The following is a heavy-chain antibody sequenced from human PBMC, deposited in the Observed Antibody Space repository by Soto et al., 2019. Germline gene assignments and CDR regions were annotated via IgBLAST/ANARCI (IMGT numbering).Heavy chain of an antibody. CDR1: GGSVNGYY. CDR3: ARGQRGYCSSTSCSNWFDP. V-gene: IGHV4-34*01. Sequence: PSETLSLTCAVYGGSVNGYYWNWIRQPPGKGLEWIGEINHSGSTNYNPSLKSRVTISVDTSKNQFSLKLSSVTAADTAVYYCARGQRGYCSSTSCSNWFDPWGQGTLVTVSS. J-gene: IGHJ5*02. CDR2: INHSGST. D-gene: IGHD2-2*01.